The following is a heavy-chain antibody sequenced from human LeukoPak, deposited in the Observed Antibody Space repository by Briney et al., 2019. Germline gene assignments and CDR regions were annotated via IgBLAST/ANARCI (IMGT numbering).Heavy chain of an antibody. CDR2: VYNSGDT. V-gene: IGHV4-59*08. D-gene: IGHD3-16*01. Sequence: SETLSLTCTVSGGPTSSDYWSWIRQSPGKGLEWVGYVYNSGDTGKNPSLKSRVTILLDTSKNQCSLKLTSVSAADTAVYYCARLKLGAYFDLWGRGTLVTVSS. CDR1: GGPTSSDY. J-gene: IGHJ2*01. CDR3: ARLKLGAYFDL.